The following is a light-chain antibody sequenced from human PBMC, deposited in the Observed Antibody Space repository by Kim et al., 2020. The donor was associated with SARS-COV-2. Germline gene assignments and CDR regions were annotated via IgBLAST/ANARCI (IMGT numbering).Light chain of an antibody. CDR1: QSIGSY. CDR3: QQTYTSPYT. CDR2: VSS. Sequence: ASVGDRVTITCRTSQSIGSYLNRYQQKPGEAPNLLIYVSSSLQTGVPSRYSGRGSGTDFTLPLSTLQPEDFATYFCQQTYTSPYTFGQGTKREI. J-gene: IGKJ2*01. V-gene: IGKV1-39*01.